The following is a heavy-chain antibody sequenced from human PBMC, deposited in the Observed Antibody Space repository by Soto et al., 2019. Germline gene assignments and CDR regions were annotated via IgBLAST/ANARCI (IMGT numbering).Heavy chain of an antibody. J-gene: IGHJ5*02. Sequence: QVQLQESGPGLVKPSQTLSLTCTVSGGSISSGEYYWSWIRQPPGKCLEWIGYIYYSGSTYYNPSLKSRVTISVDTSKNTFSLKLSSVTAADTAVYYCARGFGESFLTWFDPWCQGSLVTVSS. CDR3: ARGFGESFLTWFDP. CDR1: GGSISSGEYY. V-gene: IGHV4-30-4*01. CDR2: IYYSGST. D-gene: IGHD3-10*01.